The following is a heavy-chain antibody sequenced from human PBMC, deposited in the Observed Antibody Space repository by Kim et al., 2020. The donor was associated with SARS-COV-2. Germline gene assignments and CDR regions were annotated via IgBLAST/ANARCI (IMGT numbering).Heavy chain of an antibody. V-gene: IGHV4-59*01. Sequence: SETLSLTCTVSGGSISSYYWSWIRQPPGKGLEWIGYIYYSGSTNYNPSLKSRVTISVDTSKNQFSLKLSSVTAADTAVYYCARDDYGSGSRTLDYWGQGT. D-gene: IGHD3-10*01. CDR1: GGSISSYY. J-gene: IGHJ4*02. CDR3: ARDDYGSGSRTLDY. CDR2: IYYSGST.